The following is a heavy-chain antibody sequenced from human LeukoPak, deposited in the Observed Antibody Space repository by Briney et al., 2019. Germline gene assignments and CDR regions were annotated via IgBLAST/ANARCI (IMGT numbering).Heavy chain of an antibody. Sequence: GESLKISCKGSGYNFTNNWIGWVRQMPGKGLEWMGIIYPPNSEARYNPSFQGQVTISVDKSINTAYLQWSSLKASDTAMYYCARLVSGSWAENFDYWGQGTLVTVSS. D-gene: IGHD5/OR15-5a*01. V-gene: IGHV5-51*01. CDR3: ARLVSGSWAENFDY. J-gene: IGHJ4*02. CDR1: GYNFTNNW. CDR2: IYPPNSEA.